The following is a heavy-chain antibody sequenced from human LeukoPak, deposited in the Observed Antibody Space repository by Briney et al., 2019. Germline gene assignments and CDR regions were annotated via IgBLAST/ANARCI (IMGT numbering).Heavy chain of an antibody. CDR2: IRYDGSNK. J-gene: IGHJ6*03. Sequence: GGSLRLSCAASGFTFSNYGMHWVRQAPGKGLEWVAFIRYDGSNKYYADSVKGRFTISRDNSKNTLYLQMNSLRAEDTAVYYCTRGLLLDAPMVTVYYYYYMDVWGKGTTVTVSS. D-gene: IGHD5-18*01. CDR3: TRGLLLDAPMVTVYYYYYMDV. CDR1: GFTFSNYG. V-gene: IGHV3-30*02.